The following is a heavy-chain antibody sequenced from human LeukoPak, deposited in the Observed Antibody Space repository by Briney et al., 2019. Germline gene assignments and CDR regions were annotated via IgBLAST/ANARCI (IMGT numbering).Heavy chain of an antibody. J-gene: IGHJ4*02. CDR2: IYYSGST. CDR3: ARLGDYYDSSAPR. CDR1: GGSISSYY. V-gene: IGHV4-59*08. D-gene: IGHD3-22*01. Sequence: SETLSLTCTVSGGSISSYYWSWIRQPPGKGLEWIGYIYYSGSTNYNPSLKSRVTISVDTSKNQFSLKLSSVTAADTAVYYCARLGDYYDSSAPRWGQGTLVTVSS.